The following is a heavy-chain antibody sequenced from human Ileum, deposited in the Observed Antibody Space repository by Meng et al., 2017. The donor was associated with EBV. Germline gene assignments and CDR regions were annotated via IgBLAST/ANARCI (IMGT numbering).Heavy chain of an antibody. Sequence: QVELQESGPGPVKPSGTLSLTCTVSCDSISSDIWWSWVRQPPGKGLEWIGEVYHRGDTNYNPSLKSRVDISVDKSKNQFYLSLFSVTAADTAVYYCGRDQGRELINHWGQGTLVTVSS. CDR2: VYHRGDT. CDR1: CDSISSDIW. CDR3: GRDQGRELINH. D-gene: IGHD1-7*01. J-gene: IGHJ4*02. V-gene: IGHV4-4*02.